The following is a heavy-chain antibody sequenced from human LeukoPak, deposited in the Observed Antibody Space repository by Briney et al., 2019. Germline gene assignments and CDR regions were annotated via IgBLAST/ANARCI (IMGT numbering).Heavy chain of an antibody. D-gene: IGHD3-9*01. CDR1: GYTFTSYY. V-gene: IGHV1-46*01. Sequence: ASVKVSSKASGYTFTSYYMHWVRQAPGQGLEWMGIINPSGGSTSYAQKFQGRVTMTRDTSTSTVYMELSSLRSEDTAVYYCARESYYDILTGSRGMDVWGKGTTVTVSS. CDR3: ARESYYDILTGSRGMDV. J-gene: IGHJ6*04. CDR2: INPSGGST.